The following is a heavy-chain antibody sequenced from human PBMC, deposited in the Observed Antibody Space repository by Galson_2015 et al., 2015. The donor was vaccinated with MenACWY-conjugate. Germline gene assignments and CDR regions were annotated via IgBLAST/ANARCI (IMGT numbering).Heavy chain of an antibody. CDR3: GRDYGWGRYS. V-gene: IGHV3-48*01. J-gene: IGHJ5*02. Sequence: SLRLSCAASALTFGRSRLNWVRQAPGAGLVWISSLSPGGGPKYYSSSVQVRFTLSSDHSKNTLDIQMNSLRAEDTAMYYCGRDYGWGRYSWGQGTQVTVSS. CDR1: ALTFGRSR. D-gene: IGHD3-10*01. CDR2: LSPGGGPK.